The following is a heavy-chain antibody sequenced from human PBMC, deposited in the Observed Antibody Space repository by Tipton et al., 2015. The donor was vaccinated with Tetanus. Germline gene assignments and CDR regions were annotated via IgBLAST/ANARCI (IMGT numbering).Heavy chain of an antibody. CDR3: ARDLSYYDYSWGVDRDRYFDL. D-gene: IGHD3-16*01. V-gene: IGHV3-48*02. Sequence: SLRLSCAGSGFNFHSYSMNWVRQAPGKGLEWIACFSTYRKTIYYADAVKGRFTISRDNAKNTLFLQMSSLTDEDTAVYYCARDLSYYDYSWGVDRDRYFDLWGRGPLVTVSS. CDR1: GFNFHSYS. CDR2: FSTYRKTI. J-gene: IGHJ2*01.